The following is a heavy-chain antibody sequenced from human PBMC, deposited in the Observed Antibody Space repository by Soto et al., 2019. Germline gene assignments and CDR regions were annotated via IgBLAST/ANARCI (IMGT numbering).Heavy chain of an antibody. D-gene: IGHD3-22*01. V-gene: IGHV4-31*03. CDR3: ASDYYDSHGGWFDP. CDR2: IYYSGST. J-gene: IGHJ5*02. CDR1: GGSISSGGYY. Sequence: QVQLQESGPGLVKPSQTLSLTCTVSGGSISSGGYYWSWIRQHPGKGLEWIGYIYYSGSTYYNPSLKSRVTISEYTAKNQFSLKLSSVTAADTAVYYCASDYYDSHGGWFDPWGQGTLVTVSS.